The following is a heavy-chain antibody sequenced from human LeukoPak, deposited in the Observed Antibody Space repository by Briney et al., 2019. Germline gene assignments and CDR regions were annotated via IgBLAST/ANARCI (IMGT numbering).Heavy chain of an antibody. J-gene: IGHJ4*01. Sequence: GESLKISCKGSGYSFTIYWIGWVRHMPGKGLEWMGIIHPGDSETRYSPSFQGQVTISADKSINTAYLQWSSLEASDTAMYYCAKQGGSGWSYYWAHGTLVTVSS. CDR1: GYSFTIYW. CDR2: IHPGDSET. D-gene: IGHD6-19*01. CDR3: AKQGGSGWSYY. V-gene: IGHV5-51*01.